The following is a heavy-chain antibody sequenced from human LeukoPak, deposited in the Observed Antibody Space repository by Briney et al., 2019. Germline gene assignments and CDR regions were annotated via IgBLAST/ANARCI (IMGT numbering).Heavy chain of an antibody. V-gene: IGHV4-4*07. Sequence: SETLSVTCTVSGGSISSYYWSWVRQPAGKGLEWIGRIYSSGDTNYNPSLQSRVTMSVDTSRDQFSLKLNSVTAADTAVYYCARESVGYCSGGSRPYYFDYWGQGTLVTVSS. D-gene: IGHD2-15*01. CDR1: GGSISSYY. J-gene: IGHJ4*02. CDR2: IYSSGDT. CDR3: ARESVGYCSGGSRPYYFDY.